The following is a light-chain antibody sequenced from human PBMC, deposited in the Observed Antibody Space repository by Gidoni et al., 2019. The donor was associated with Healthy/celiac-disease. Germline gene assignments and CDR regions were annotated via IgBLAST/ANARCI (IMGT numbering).Light chain of an antibody. Sequence: DIQMTQSPSSLSASVGDRVTITCRASQSISSYLNWYQQKPGKAPKLLIYAASILQSGVPSRFSGSGSGADFTLTISSLQPEDFATYYCQPSYSTPLTFGGGTKVEIK. CDR3: QPSYSTPLT. CDR2: AAS. J-gene: IGKJ4*01. CDR1: QSISSY. V-gene: IGKV1-39*01.